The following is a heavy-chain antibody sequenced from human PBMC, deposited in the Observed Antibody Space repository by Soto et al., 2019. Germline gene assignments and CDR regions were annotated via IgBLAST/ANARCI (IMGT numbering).Heavy chain of an antibody. CDR2: IYYSGRT. Sequence: PSGTLSLTCTVSGVSISSGGYYWSWIRQHPGKGLEWIGNIYYSGRTYYNPSLKSRVILSVDTSKNHFSLTLRSVTAADSAMYYCASAIGGDSEYYFDFWGKGALVTVSS. D-gene: IGHD2-21*02. V-gene: IGHV4-31*03. CDR3: ASAIGGDSEYYFDF. J-gene: IGHJ4*02. CDR1: GVSISSGGYY.